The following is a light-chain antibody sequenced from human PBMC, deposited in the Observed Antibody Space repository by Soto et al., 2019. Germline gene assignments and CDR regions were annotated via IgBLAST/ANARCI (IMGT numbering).Light chain of an antibody. V-gene: IGKV1-5*03. J-gene: IGKJ1*01. Sequence: DIQMTQSPSTLSASVGDRVTITCRTSQSISSWLAWYQQKPGKAPKLLIYKASNLESGVPSRFSGSGSGTEFTLTISSLQPDDFATYYCQHYNSYWGTFGQGTKVEIK. CDR3: QHYNSYWGT. CDR2: KAS. CDR1: QSISSW.